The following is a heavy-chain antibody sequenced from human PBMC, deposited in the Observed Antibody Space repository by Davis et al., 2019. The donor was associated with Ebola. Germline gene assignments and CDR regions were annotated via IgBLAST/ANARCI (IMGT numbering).Heavy chain of an antibody. CDR1: GGSMSNYY. CDR3: ARHGRAWFDP. Sequence: SETLSLTCTVTGGSMSNYYWSWLRQSPGKGLEWIGYIYYSGSTYYNPSLKSRVTISVDTSKNQFSLKLSSVTAADTAVYYCARHGRAWFDPWGQGTLVTVSS. V-gene: IGHV4-59*04. D-gene: IGHD1-26*01. CDR2: IYYSGST. J-gene: IGHJ5*02.